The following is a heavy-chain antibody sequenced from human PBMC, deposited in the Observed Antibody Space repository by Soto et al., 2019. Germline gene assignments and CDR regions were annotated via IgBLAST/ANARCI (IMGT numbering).Heavy chain of an antibody. V-gene: IGHV4-39*01. CDR3: ARRLGVDIDAYY. CDR1: GGSISSSTYY. CDR2: FFIGGNT. J-gene: IGHJ4*02. D-gene: IGHD3-16*01. Sequence: SETLSLTCTVSGGSISSSTYYWGWMRQPPGKGLEWIASFFIGGNTYYNPSLKSRVTISVDTSKNQFSLKLSSVTAADTAVYFCARRLGVDIDAYYWGQGILVTVSS.